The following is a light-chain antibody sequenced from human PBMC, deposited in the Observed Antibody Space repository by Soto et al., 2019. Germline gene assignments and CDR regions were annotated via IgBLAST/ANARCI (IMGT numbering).Light chain of an antibody. J-gene: IGKJ5*01. Sequence: IVLTQSAVALSLSPGERATLSCRATQSVSSSYLAWYHQKPGQAPRLLIYDASTRATGIPARFSGSGSGTEFTLTISSLQSEDFAVYYCQQYHNWPLTFGQGTRLEIK. V-gene: IGKV3-15*01. CDR3: QQYHNWPLT. CDR2: DAS. CDR1: QSVSSSY.